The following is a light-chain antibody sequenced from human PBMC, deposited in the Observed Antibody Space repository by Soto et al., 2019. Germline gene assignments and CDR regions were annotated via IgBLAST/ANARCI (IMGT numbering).Light chain of an antibody. CDR1: QSVSSN. CDR3: QHHNIWLGA. CDR2: GAS. J-gene: IGKJ4*01. V-gene: IGKV3-15*01. Sequence: RFSTELNVSPEGRAALFCGASQSVSSNLAWYQQKPGQAPRLLIYGASTRATGIPARFSGSGSRTEFTLTISSLQSEDFAIYYCQHHNIWLGAFGRGTKVDIK.